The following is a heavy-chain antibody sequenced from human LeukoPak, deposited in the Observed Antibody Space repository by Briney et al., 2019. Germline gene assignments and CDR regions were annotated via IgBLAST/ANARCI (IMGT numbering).Heavy chain of an antibody. CDR2: ISYDGSNK. CDR3: ASTYIAAAGFDF. V-gene: IGHV3-30-3*01. Sequence: GRSLRLSCAASGFTFSSYAMHWVRQAPGKGLEWVAVISYDGSNKYYADSVKGRFTISRDNSKNTLYLQMNSLRAEDTAVYYCASTYIAAAGFDFWGQGTLVTVSS. J-gene: IGHJ4*02. CDR1: GFTFSSYA. D-gene: IGHD6-13*01.